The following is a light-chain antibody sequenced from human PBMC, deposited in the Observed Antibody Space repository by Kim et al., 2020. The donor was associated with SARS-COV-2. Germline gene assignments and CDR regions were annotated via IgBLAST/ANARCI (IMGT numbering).Light chain of an antibody. CDR2: RDS. Sequence: ALGQTAIITCGGNHIGSKNVHWCQQKPGQAPVVVIYRDSNRPSGIPERFSGSNSGNTATLTISRAQAGDEADYYCQVWDRSTASYVFGNGTKVTVL. V-gene: IGLV3-9*01. J-gene: IGLJ1*01. CDR3: QVWDRSTASYV. CDR1: HIGSKN.